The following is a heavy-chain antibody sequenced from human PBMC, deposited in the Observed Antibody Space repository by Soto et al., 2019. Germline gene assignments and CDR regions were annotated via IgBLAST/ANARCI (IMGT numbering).Heavy chain of an antibody. Sequence: SETLSLTCTVSGGSISSYYWSWIRQPPGKGLEWIGYIYYSGSTNYNPSLKSRVTISVDTSKNQFSLKLSSVTAADTAVYYCAGRDVDTAMVSFDYWGQGTLVTVSS. D-gene: IGHD5-18*01. CDR2: IYYSGST. CDR1: GGSISSYY. V-gene: IGHV4-59*01. CDR3: AGRDVDTAMVSFDY. J-gene: IGHJ4*02.